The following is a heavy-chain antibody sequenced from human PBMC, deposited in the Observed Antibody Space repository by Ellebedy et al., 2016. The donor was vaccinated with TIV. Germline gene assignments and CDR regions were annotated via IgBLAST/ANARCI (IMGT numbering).Heavy chain of an antibody. V-gene: IGHV4-31*03. D-gene: IGHD5-18*01. J-gene: IGHJ6*02. CDR1: GGSISSGGYY. CDR2: IYYSGST. Sequence: MPSETLSLTCTVSGGSISSGGYYWSWIRQHPGKGLEWIGYIYYSGSTYYNPSLKSRVTISVDTSKNQFSLKLSSVTAADTAVYYCASGRYSYGPYYYGMDVWGQGTTVTVSS. CDR3: ASGRYSYGPYYYGMDV.